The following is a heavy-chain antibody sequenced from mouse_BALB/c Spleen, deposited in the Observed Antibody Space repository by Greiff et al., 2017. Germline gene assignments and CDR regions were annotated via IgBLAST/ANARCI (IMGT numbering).Heavy chain of an antibody. CDR3: AKIITTGFAD. Sequence: QVQLQQSGAELAKPGASVKMSCKASGYTFTSYWMHWVQQRPGQGLEWIGYINPSTGYTEYNQKFKDKATLTADKSSSTAYMQLSSLTSEDSAVYYCAKIITTGFADWGQGTLVTVSA. D-gene: IGHD2-4*01. CDR1: GYTFTSYW. CDR2: INPSTGYT. J-gene: IGHJ3*01. V-gene: IGHV1-7*01.